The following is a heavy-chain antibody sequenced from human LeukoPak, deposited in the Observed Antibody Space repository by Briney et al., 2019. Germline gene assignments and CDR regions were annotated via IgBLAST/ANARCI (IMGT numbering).Heavy chain of an antibody. CDR1: GFTFSSCW. CDR3: ARRSSGSPPYYFDY. J-gene: IGHJ4*02. Sequence: GGSLRLSCAASGFTFSSCWMHWVRQAPGKGLVWVSRINSDGSTTNYADSVKGRFTISRDNAKNTLDLQTNSLRAEDTAVYYCARRSSGSPPYYFDYWGQGTLVTVSS. V-gene: IGHV3-74*01. D-gene: IGHD1-26*01. CDR2: INSDGSTT.